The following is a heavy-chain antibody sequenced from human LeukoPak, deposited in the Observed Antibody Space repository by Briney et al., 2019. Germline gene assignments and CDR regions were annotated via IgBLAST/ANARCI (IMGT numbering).Heavy chain of an antibody. CDR3: ARARGTEAIDY. CDR1: GGSISSYY. Sequence: ASETLSLTCTVSGGSISSYYWSWIRQPPGKGLEWIGYIYYRGSTNYNPSLKSRVTVSVDTSKNQFSLKVTSLTAADTGVYYCARARGTEAIDYWGQGTPVTVSS. D-gene: IGHD6-25*01. J-gene: IGHJ4*02. CDR2: IYYRGST. V-gene: IGHV4-59*12.